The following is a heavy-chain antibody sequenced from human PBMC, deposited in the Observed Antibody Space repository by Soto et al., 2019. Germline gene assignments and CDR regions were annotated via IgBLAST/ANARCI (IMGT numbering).Heavy chain of an antibody. CDR1: GYSFTSYW. Sequence: PGESLKISCKASGYSFTSYWIAWVRQMPGKGLEWMGIIYPGDFDTRYSPSFQGQVTISVDKSISTAYLQWRSLKASDTAMYYCARLKRSGVVTAGYFDYWGQGTLVPVSS. CDR2: IYPGDFDT. D-gene: IGHD2-21*02. V-gene: IGHV5-51*01. CDR3: ARLKRSGVVTAGYFDY. J-gene: IGHJ4*02.